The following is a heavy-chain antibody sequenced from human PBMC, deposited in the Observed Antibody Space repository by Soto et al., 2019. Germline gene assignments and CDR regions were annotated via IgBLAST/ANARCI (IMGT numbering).Heavy chain of an antibody. CDR1: GYTFTGYY. D-gene: IGHD1-7*01. CDR2: INPNSGGT. Sequence: ASVKVSCKASGYTFTGYYMHWVRQAPGQGLEWMGWINPNSGGTNYAQKFQGWVTMTRDTSISTAYMELGRLRSDDTAVYYCARGTKLPLGAFDIWGQGTMVTVSS. V-gene: IGHV1-2*04. CDR3: ARGTKLPLGAFDI. J-gene: IGHJ3*02.